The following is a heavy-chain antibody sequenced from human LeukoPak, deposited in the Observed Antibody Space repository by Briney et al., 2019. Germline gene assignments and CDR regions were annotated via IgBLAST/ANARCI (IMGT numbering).Heavy chain of an antibody. CDR1: GGTFSSYA. Sequence: ASVKASCKASGGTFSSYAISWVRQAPGQGLEWMGRIIPILGIANYAQKFQGRVTITADKSTSTAYMELSSLRSEDTAVYYCARDRPYVGSYYYFDYWGQGTLVTVSS. V-gene: IGHV1-69*04. J-gene: IGHJ4*02. CDR2: IIPILGIA. CDR3: ARDRPYVGSYYYFDY. D-gene: IGHD1-26*01.